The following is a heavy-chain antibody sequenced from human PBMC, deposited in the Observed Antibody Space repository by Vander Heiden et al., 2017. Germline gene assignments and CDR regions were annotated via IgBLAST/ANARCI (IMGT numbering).Heavy chain of an antibody. J-gene: IGHJ4*02. D-gene: IGHD6-19*01. CDR2: ISGSGGST. CDR1: GFTFSSYA. V-gene: IGHV3-23*01. Sequence: EVQLLESGGGLVQTGGSLRLSCAASGFTFSSYAMSWVRQAPGKGLEWVSAISGSGGSTYYADSVKGRFTISRDNSKNTLYLQMNSLRAEDTAVYYCAKDRPRGIAVAGIFDYWGQGTLVTVSS. CDR3: AKDRPRGIAVAGIFDY.